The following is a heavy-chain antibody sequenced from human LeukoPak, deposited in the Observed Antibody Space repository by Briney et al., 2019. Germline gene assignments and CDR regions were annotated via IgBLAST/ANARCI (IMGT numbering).Heavy chain of an antibody. CDR3: AKLGIAAAGTVYFDY. Sequence: GGSLRLSCAASGFTFSSYWMSWVRQAPGKGLEWVANIKQDGSEKYYVDSVKGRFTISRDNAKNSLYLQMNSLRAEDTAVYYCAKLGIAAAGTVYFDYWGQGTLVTVSS. CDR1: GFTFSSYW. J-gene: IGHJ4*02. CDR2: IKQDGSEK. V-gene: IGHV3-7*01. D-gene: IGHD6-13*01.